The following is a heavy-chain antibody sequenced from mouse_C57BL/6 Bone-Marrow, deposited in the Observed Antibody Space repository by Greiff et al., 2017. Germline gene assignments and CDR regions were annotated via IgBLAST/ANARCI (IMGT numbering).Heavy chain of an antibody. D-gene: IGHD2-4*01. V-gene: IGHV1-59*01. CDR1: GYTFTSYW. Sequence: VQLQQPGAELVRPGPSVKLSCKASGYTFTSYWMHWVKQRPGQGLEWIGVIDPSDSYTNYNQKFKGKATLTVDTSSSTAYMQLSSLTSEDSAVYYCAREYDYGFAYWGQGTLVTVSA. CDR2: IDPSDSYT. CDR3: AREYDYGFAY. J-gene: IGHJ3*01.